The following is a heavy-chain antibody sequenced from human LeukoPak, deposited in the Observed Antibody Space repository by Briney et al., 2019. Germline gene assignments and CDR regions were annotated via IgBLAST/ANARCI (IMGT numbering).Heavy chain of an antibody. CDR2: INHSGST. D-gene: IGHD6-13*01. CDR3: ATGIAAAGTAGNWFDP. J-gene: IGHJ5*02. CDR1: GGSFSGYY. Sequence: SETLSLTCAVYGGSFSGYYWSWIRQPPGKGLEWIGEINHSGSTNYNPSLKSRVTISVDTSKNQFSLKLSSVTAADTAVYYCATGIAAAGTAGNWFDPWGQGTLVTVSS. V-gene: IGHV4-34*01.